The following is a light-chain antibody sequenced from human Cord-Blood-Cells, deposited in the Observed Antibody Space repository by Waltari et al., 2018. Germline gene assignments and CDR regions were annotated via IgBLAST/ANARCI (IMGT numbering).Light chain of an antibody. CDR3: VLYMGSGIWV. CDR1: SGSVSTSYY. Sequence: QTVVTQEPSFSVSPGGTVTLTCGLSSGSVSTSYYPSWYQQTPGQAPRTLIYSTTPPSSGGPDRFSGSILGNKAALTITGAQADDESDYYCVLYMGSGIWVFGGGTKLTVL. V-gene: IGLV8-61*01. J-gene: IGLJ3*02. CDR2: STT.